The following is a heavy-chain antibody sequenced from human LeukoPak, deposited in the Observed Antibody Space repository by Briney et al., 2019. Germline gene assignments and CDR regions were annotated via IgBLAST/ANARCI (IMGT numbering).Heavy chain of an antibody. D-gene: IGHD3-10*01. Sequence: SETLSLTCTVSDDSITIYYWTWIRQPPGKGLEWIGYIDHTGSTNYNPSLNSRVTISRDTSKNHFSLELSSVTAADTAVYYCAREGKGSGSYYPSLYYMDVWGKGTTVTISS. CDR3: AREGKGSGSYYPSLYYMDV. J-gene: IGHJ6*03. CDR1: DDSITIYY. CDR2: IDHTGST. V-gene: IGHV4-59*01.